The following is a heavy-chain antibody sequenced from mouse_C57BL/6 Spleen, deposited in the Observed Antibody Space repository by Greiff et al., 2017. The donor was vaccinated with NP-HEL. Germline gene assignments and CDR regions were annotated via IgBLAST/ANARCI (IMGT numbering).Heavy chain of an antibody. J-gene: IGHJ3*01. Sequence: QVQLQQPGAELVRPGSSVKLSCKASGYTFTSYWMHWVKQRPIQGLEWIGNIDPSDSETHYNQKFKDKATLTVDKSSSTAYMQLSSLTSEDSAVYSCALYYDYGAWFAYWGQGTLVTVSA. CDR3: ALYYDYGAWFAY. D-gene: IGHD2-4*01. CDR1: GYTFTSYW. V-gene: IGHV1-52*01. CDR2: IDPSDSET.